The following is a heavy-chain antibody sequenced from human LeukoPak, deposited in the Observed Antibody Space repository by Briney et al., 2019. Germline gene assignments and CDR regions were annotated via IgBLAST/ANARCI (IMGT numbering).Heavy chain of an antibody. V-gene: IGHV3-43*01. CDR1: GFTFDDYT. CDR3: AKDMGYYDILTGYYSAFDY. J-gene: IGHJ4*02. D-gene: IGHD3-9*01. CDR2: ISWDGGST. Sequence: GGSLRLSCAASGFTFDDYTMHWVRQAPGKGLEWVSLISWDGGSTYYADSVKGRFTISRDNSKNSLYLQMNSLRTEDTALYYCAKDMGYYDILTGYYSAFDYWGQGTLVTVSS.